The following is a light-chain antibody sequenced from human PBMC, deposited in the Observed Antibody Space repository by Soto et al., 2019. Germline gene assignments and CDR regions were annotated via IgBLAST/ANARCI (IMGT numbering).Light chain of an antibody. CDR1: QSLSSY. CDR3: QQSYSTPPFT. CDR2: TAS. J-gene: IGKJ2*01. V-gene: IGKV1-39*01. Sequence: DIQMTQSPSSLSASVGDRVTITCRASQSLSSYLNWYQQKPGKAPKLLIYTASSLQSGVQSRFSGSGSGTDFTLTISSLQPEDFATYYCQQSYSTPPFTFGQGTKLEIK.